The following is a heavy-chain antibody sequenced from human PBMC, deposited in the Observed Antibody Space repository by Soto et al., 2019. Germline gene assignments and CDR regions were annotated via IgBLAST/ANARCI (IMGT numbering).Heavy chain of an antibody. CDR1: GGSLSNYY. V-gene: IGHV4-34*01. D-gene: IGHD1-20*01. CDR2: INHLGST. Sequence: SETLSLTCAVSGGSLSNYYWSWIRQPLGKGLEWIGEINHLGSTDYNPSLRSRVTLSVDRSKNQFSLRLTSVTAADTAVYYCASPQYNWNNPFVYWGQGTLVTVSS. J-gene: IGHJ4*02. CDR3: ASPQYNWNNPFVY.